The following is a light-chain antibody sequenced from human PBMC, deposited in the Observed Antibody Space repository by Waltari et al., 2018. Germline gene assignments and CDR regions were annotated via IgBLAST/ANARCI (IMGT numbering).Light chain of an antibody. J-gene: IGKJ4*01. CDR1: QVGHSCP. CDR3: QQYDGEVVT. V-gene: IGKV3-20*01. CDR2: GKS. Sequence: SSRARQVGHSCPLTVYQQNVGQAPRLIIDGKSSSATGIPDRFSGSGSGTDFTLTISRLEPEDFAVYYCQQYDGEVVTFGGGTKVEI.